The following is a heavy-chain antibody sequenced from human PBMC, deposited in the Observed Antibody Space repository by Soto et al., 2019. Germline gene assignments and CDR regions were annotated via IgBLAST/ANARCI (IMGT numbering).Heavy chain of an antibody. CDR2: INSDGSST. Sequence: GGSLRLSCAASGFTFSSYWMHWVRQAPGKGLVWVSRINSDGSSTSYADSVKGRFTISRDNAKNTLYLQMNSLRAEDTAVYYCARVPYYYDSIGSQSPFDYWGQGTLVTVSS. D-gene: IGHD3-22*01. J-gene: IGHJ4*02. V-gene: IGHV3-74*01. CDR3: ARVPYYYDSIGSQSPFDY. CDR1: GFTFSSYW.